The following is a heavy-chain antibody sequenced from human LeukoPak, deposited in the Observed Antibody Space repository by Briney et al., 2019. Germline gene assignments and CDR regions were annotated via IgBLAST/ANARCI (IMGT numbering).Heavy chain of an antibody. V-gene: IGHV1-69*04. CDR3: AGWEGGNSGYYFDY. Sequence: SVKVSCKASGGTFSSYAISWVRQAPRQGLEWMGRIIPIFGIANYAQKFQGRVTITADKSTSTAYMELSSLRSEDTAVYYCAGWEGGNSGYYFDYWGQGTLVTVSS. J-gene: IGHJ4*02. D-gene: IGHD4-23*01. CDR2: IIPIFGIA. CDR1: GGTFSSYA.